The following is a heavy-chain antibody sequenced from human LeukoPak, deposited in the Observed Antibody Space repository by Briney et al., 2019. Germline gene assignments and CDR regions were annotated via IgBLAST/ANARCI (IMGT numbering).Heavy chain of an antibody. V-gene: IGHV3-23*01. CDR2: ISGSGGST. CDR3: AKLLDCGGGSCFGMDV. Sequence: GGSLRLSCAASGFSFGSYAMSGVRQAPGKELEWVSGISGSGGSTYYADAVKGRFSISRDNSKSTLYLQMNSLRAEDTAVYYCAKLLDCGGGSCFGMDVWGQGTTVTVSS. J-gene: IGHJ6*02. CDR1: GFSFGSYA. D-gene: IGHD2-15*01.